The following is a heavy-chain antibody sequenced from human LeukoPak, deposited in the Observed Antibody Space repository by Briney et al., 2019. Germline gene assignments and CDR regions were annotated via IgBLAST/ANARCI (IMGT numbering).Heavy chain of an antibody. CDR1: GFTFSSYS. CDR3: ARAKHDPNAFDI. J-gene: IGHJ3*02. V-gene: IGHV3-21*01. Sequence: GGSLRHACAASGFTFSSYSMNWVRQAPGKGLEWVSSISSSSSYIYYADSVKGRFTISRDNAKNSLYLQMNSLRAEDTAVYYCARAKHDPNAFDIWGQGTMVTVSS. CDR2: ISSSSSYI. D-gene: IGHD2-21*01.